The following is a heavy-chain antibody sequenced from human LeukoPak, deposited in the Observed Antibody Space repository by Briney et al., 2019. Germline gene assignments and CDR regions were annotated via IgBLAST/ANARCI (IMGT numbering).Heavy chain of an antibody. V-gene: IGHV3-30*18. CDR2: ISSDGSNK. J-gene: IGHJ4*02. D-gene: IGHD6-19*01. CDR3: AKPYSSARRRSDFDY. CDR1: GFSFSTYG. Sequence: PGGSLRLSCAASGFSFSTYGMHWVCQAPGKGLEWGAVISSDGSNKYYADSVKGRFTISRDNSKNTLYLQMNSLRPEDTAVYYCAKPYSSARRRSDFDYWGQGTLVTVSS.